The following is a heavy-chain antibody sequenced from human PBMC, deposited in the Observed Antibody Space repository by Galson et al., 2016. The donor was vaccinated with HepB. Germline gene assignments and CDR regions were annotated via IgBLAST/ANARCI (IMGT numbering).Heavy chain of an antibody. D-gene: IGHD3-10*01. J-gene: IGHJ5*02. CDR2: FHFNGNT. V-gene: IGHV4-59*01. Sequence: SETLSLTCTVSGPSTRTYSWAWIRHSPGKGLEWIGSFHFNGNTNYNPSLKSRVAMSVDTSKGNFSLTLTSVTAADSAVYYCAGLYGSGNYHWFDPWGQGTLVTVSS. CDR3: AGLYGSGNYHWFDP. CDR1: GPSTRTYS.